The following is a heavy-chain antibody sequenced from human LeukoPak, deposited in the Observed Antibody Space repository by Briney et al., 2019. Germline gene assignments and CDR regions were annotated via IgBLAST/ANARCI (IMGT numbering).Heavy chain of an antibody. D-gene: IGHD3-9*01. J-gene: IGHJ3*02. CDR1: GGSISSYY. CDR3: AREYDILSNYDAFDI. Sequence: SQTLSLTCTVSGGSISSYYWSWIRQPPGKGLEWIGYIYYSGSTNYNPSLKSRVTISVDTSKNQFSLKLTSVTAADTAVYYCAREYDILSNYDAFDIWGQGTMVTVSS. V-gene: IGHV4-59*01. CDR2: IYYSGST.